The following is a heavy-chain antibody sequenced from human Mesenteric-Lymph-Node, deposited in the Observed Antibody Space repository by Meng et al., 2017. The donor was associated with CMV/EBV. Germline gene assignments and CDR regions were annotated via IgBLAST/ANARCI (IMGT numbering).Heavy chain of an antibody. CDR1: GFTFRSYE. CDR3: ARTDPRYTSSWYGAFDI. D-gene: IGHD6-13*01. Sequence: GESLKISCEVSGFTFRSYEMNWVRQASGKGLEWVSYISGAGGTIYYADSVKGRFTISRDNAKNSLYLQMDSLRAEDTAVYYCARTDPRYTSSWYGAFDIWGQGTMVTVSS. J-gene: IGHJ3*02. V-gene: IGHV3-48*03. CDR2: ISGAGGTI.